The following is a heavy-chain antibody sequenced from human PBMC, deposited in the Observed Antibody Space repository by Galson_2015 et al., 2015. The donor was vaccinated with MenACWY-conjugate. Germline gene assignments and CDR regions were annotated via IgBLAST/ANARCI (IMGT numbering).Heavy chain of an antibody. CDR1: GFTVSSNY. J-gene: IGHJ6*02. CDR3: ARGNFRYYGMDV. CDR2: IYSGGST. Sequence: SLRLSCAASGFTVSSNYMSWVRQAPGKGLEWVSVIYSGGSTYYADSVKGRFTISRDNSKNTLYLQMNSLRAEDTAVYYCARGNFRYYGMDVWGQGTTVTVSS. D-gene: IGHD3-10*01. V-gene: IGHV3-53*01.